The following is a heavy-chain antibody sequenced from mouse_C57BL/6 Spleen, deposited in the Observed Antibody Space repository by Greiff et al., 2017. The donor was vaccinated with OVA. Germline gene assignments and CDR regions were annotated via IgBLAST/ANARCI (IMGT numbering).Heavy chain of an antibody. J-gene: IGHJ1*03. V-gene: IGHV1-82*01. CDR2: IYPGDGDT. CDR3: AKLWLRVYWYVDV. D-gene: IGHD2-2*01. Sequence: VQLQQSGPELVKPGASVKISCKASGYAFSSSWMNWVKQRPGKGLEWIGRIYPGDGDTNYNGKFKGKATLTADKSSSTAYMQLSSLTPEDSAVYVCAKLWLRVYWYVDVWGTGTTVTVSS. CDR1: GYAFSSSW.